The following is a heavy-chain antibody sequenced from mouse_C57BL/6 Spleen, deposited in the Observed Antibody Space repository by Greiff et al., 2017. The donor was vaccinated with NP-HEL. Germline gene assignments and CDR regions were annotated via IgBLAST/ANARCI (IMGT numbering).Heavy chain of an antibody. V-gene: IGHV1-61*01. Sequence: QVQLKQPGAELVRPGSSVKLSCKASGYTFTSYWMDWVKQRPGQGLEWIGNIYPSDSETHYNQKFKDKATLTVDKSSSTAYMQLSSLTSEDSAVYYCARWGGAQALSIYAMDYWGQGTSVTVSS. CDR3: ARWGGAQALSIYAMDY. CDR2: IYPSDSET. CDR1: GYTFTSYW. D-gene: IGHD3-2*02. J-gene: IGHJ4*01.